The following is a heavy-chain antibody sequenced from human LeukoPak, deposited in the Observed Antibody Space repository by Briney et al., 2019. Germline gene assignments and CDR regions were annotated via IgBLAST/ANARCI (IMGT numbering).Heavy chain of an antibody. Sequence: SETLSLTCAVSGGSVTRSAYYWAWIRQPPGKGLEWIGSIYYSGSTYYNPSLKSRVTISVDTSKNQFSLKLSSVTAADTAVYYCARFNGRVQLWPRAGAFDIWGQGTMVTVSS. CDR2: IYYSGST. V-gene: IGHV4-39*07. J-gene: IGHJ3*02. CDR1: GGSVTRSAYY. CDR3: ARFNGRVQLWPRAGAFDI. D-gene: IGHD5-18*01.